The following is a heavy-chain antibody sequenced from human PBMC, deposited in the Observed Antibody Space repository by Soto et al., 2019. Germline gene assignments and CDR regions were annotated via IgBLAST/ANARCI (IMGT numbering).Heavy chain of an antibody. CDR2: IRSKPNSDAT. J-gene: IGHJ4*02. D-gene: IGHD3-3*01. CDR1: GFTFSGSA. V-gene: IGHV3-73*01. Sequence: PGGSLRLSCAASGFTFSGSAIHWVRQASGKGLEWVGRIRSKPNSDATVYAVSVKGRFTISRDDSRNTAYLQMNSLKTEDTAVYYCARGLYDFWSGHPKRLDYWGQGTVVTVSS. CDR3: ARGLYDFWSGHPKRLDY.